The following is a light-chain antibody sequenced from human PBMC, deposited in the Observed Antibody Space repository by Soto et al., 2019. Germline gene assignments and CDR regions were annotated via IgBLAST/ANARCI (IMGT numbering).Light chain of an antibody. CDR2: DAS. Sequence: EIVLTQSPVTLSLSPGERATLSCRASQNINSYLAWYQQRPGQAPRLLIYDASNRATGIPVRFSGSGSGTDFTLTISSLEPEDCAVYYCQQRGSWPWTFGQGTKVE. V-gene: IGKV3-11*01. CDR1: QNINSY. J-gene: IGKJ1*01. CDR3: QQRGSWPWT.